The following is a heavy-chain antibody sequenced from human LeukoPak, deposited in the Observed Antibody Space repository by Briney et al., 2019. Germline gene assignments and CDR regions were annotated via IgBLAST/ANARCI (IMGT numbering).Heavy chain of an antibody. CDR3: ARGPWFGELLYYFDY. V-gene: IGHV3-21*01. D-gene: IGHD3-10*01. CDR1: GFTFSSYN. CDR2: ISSSSTYI. Sequence: GGSLRLSCAASGFTFSSYNMNWVRQAPGKGLEWVSSISSSSTYIYYAESMKGRFTISRDNAKNSLYLQMNSLRAEDTAVYYCARGPWFGELLYYFDYWGQGTLVTVSS. J-gene: IGHJ4*02.